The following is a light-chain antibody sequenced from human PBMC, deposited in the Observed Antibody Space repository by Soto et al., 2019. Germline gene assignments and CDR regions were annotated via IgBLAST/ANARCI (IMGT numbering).Light chain of an antibody. V-gene: IGKV3-20*01. Sequence: EIVLTQSPVTLSLSPGERATLSCRASQSVSRYLAWYQQKPDQAPRLLIYDASSRATGIPDRFSGGGSGTDFTLTISRLEPEDFAVYYCQQYHNSPPTFGQGTKVDIK. CDR3: QQYHNSPPT. CDR2: DAS. CDR1: QSVSRY. J-gene: IGKJ1*01.